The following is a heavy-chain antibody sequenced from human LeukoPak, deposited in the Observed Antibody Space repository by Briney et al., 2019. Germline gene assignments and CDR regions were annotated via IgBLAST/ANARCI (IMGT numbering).Heavy chain of an antibody. J-gene: IGHJ4*02. V-gene: IGHV3-9*01. Sequence: GGSLRLSCAASGFTFDDYAMHWVRQAPGKGLEWVSGISWNSGSIGYADSVKGRFTISRDNAKNSLFLQMNSLRAEDTALYYCAKDYTAMARGMEYWGQGTLVTVSS. CDR2: ISWNSGSI. CDR1: GFTFDDYA. CDR3: AKDYTAMARGMEY. D-gene: IGHD5-18*01.